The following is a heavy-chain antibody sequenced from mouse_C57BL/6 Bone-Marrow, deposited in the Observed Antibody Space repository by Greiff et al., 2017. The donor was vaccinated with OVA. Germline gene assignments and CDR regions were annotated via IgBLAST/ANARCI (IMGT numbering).Heavy chain of an antibody. CDR2: IWSDGST. V-gene: IGHV2-6-1*01. CDR1: GFSLTSYG. D-gene: IGHD1-1*01. CDR3: ARHPYYGSSPWYAMDY. Sequence: QVQLKESGPGLVAPSQSLSITCTVSGFSLTSYGVHWVRQPPGKGLEWLVVIWSDGSTTYNSALKSRLSISKDNSKSQVFLKMNSLQTDDTAMYYCARHPYYGSSPWYAMDYWGQGTSVTVSA. J-gene: IGHJ4*01.